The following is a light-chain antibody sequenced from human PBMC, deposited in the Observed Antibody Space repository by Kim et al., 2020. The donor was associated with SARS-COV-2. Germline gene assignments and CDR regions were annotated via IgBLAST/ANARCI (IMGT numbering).Light chain of an antibody. CDR3: QQYNNWPYT. CDR1: KSVSSY. Sequence: SVTPGEGATLSCSASKSVSSYLAWYQQKPGQAPRLLIYGASTRATGIPSRFSGSGSGTEFTLTISSLQSEDFAVYSCQQYNNWPYTFGQGTKLEI. V-gene: IGKV3-15*01. J-gene: IGKJ2*01. CDR2: GAS.